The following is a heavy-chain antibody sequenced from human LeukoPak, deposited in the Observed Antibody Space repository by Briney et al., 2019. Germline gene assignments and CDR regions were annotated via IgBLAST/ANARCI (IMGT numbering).Heavy chain of an antibody. Sequence: GGSLRLSCAASGFIFRDYWMLWVRQVPGKGLIWVSRIDRDGFPTIYADSVKGRFTVSRNNARNTLYLQMNNLRDDDSAVYYCAASRWSGALDFWGKGSLVTVSS. CDR3: AASRWSGALDF. CDR2: IDRDGFPT. V-gene: IGHV3-74*01. J-gene: IGHJ4*02. CDR1: GFIFRDYW. D-gene: IGHD3-3*01.